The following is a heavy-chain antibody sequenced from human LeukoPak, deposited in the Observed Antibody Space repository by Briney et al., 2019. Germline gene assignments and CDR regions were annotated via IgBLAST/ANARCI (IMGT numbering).Heavy chain of an antibody. V-gene: IGHV1-69*05. D-gene: IGHD3-10*01. J-gene: IGHJ4*02. CDR1: GGTFSSYA. Sequence: SVKVSCKASGGTFSSYAISWARQAPGQGLEWMGRIIPIFGTANYAQKFQGRVTITTDESTSTAYMELSSLRSEDTAVYYCARDPNPYSGEGDYWGQGTLVTVSS. CDR2: IIPIFGTA. CDR3: ARDPNPYSGEGDY.